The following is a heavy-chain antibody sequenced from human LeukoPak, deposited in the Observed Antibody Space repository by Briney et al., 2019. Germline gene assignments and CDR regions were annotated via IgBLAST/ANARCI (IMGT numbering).Heavy chain of an antibody. CDR3: VRLATVTEKNI. CDR1: AGSISSDSYY. D-gene: IGHD4-17*01. V-gene: IGHV4-39*01. J-gene: IGHJ4*02. CDR2: IFYSGSP. Sequence: PSETLSLTCTVSAGSISSDSYYWGWIRQPPGKGLEWIGSIFYSGSPYYNPSLKSRVTISVDTSKNQFSLKLSSVTAADTAVYYCVRLATVTEKNIWGQGALVTVSS.